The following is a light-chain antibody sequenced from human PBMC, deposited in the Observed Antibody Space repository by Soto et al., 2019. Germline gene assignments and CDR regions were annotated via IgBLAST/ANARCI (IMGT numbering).Light chain of an antibody. Sequence: DIQMTQSPSTLSASVGDRVTITCRASQSISSWLAWYQQKPGKAPKLLIYKASSLESGVPSRFSGSGSGTEFTLTISSRQALDFVTFYFQHYTHIAWTFGQGTNVEVK. J-gene: IGKJ1*01. CDR1: QSISSW. CDR2: KAS. CDR3: QHYTHIAWT. V-gene: IGKV1-5*03.